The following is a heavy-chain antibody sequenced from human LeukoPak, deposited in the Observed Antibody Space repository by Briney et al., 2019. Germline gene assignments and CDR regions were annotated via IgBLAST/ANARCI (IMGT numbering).Heavy chain of an antibody. D-gene: IGHD3-10*01. J-gene: IGHJ3*02. CDR3: ARDQGAYYAVVGAFDI. Sequence: ASVKVSCKASGYTFTSYSISWVRQAPGQGLEWMGWISAYNGNTNYAQKLQGRVTMTTDTSTSTAYMELRSLRSDDTAVYYCARDQGAYYAVVGAFDIWGQGTMVTVSS. CDR1: GYTFTSYS. V-gene: IGHV1-18*01. CDR2: ISAYNGNT.